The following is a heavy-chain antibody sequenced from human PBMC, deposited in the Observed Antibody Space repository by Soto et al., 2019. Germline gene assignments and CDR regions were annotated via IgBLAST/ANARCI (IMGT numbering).Heavy chain of an antibody. V-gene: IGHV3-74*01. J-gene: IGHJ6*02. CDR1: GFTFSSYW. D-gene: IGHD1-20*01. CDR2: INSDGSST. CDR3: ARLTVTGAYYYYGMDV. Sequence: GGSLRLSCAASGFTFSSYWMHWVRQAPGKGLVWVSRINSDGSSTSYADSVKGRFTISRDNAKNTLYLQMNSLRAEDTAVYYCARLTVTGAYYYYGMDVWGQGTTVTVSS.